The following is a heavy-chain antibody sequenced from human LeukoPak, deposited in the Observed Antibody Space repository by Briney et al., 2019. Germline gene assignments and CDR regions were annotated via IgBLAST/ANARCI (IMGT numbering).Heavy chain of an antibody. CDR2: INGSGSST. D-gene: IGHD3-3*01. V-gene: IGHV3-23*01. CDR3: ARDFWDDFEYFDL. J-gene: IGHJ2*01. CDR1: GFTFSSHA. Sequence: SEGSLRLSCAASGFTFSSHAMSWVRQAPGKGLEWVSAINGSGSSTYYADSVKGRVSISRDNSKNTLYLQMNSLRVEDTALYYCARDFWDDFEYFDLWGRGTLVTVSS.